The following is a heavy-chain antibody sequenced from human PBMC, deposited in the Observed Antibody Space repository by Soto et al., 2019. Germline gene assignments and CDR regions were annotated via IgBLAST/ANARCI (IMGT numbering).Heavy chain of an antibody. J-gene: IGHJ6*02. CDR3: ARTDCSSTSCYNYYYYGMDV. V-gene: IGHV1-3*01. CDR2: INPGNGDT. CDR1: GYSFTKYG. Sequence: SVKDSCETSGYSFTKYGLHWGRQAPVQRLEWMGWINPGNGDTKYSQKFQGRVTITRDTSATTAYMELSSLRSEDSAVFYCARTDCSSTSCYNYYYYGMDVWGQGTTVTVSS. D-gene: IGHD2-2*01.